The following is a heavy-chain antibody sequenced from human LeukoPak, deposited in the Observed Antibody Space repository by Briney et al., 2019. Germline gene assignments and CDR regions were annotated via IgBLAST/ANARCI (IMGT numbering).Heavy chain of an antibody. CDR1: GFTFTRYT. CDR3: GRDYQWAIDY. Sequence: GASVKVSCKASGFTFTRYTMHWVRQAPGRRPEWMGWIYAGTGNTKYSRKFQDRVTITRDTSASTVYMELSSLRSEDTTVYYCGRDYQWAIDYWGQGTLVTVSS. V-gene: IGHV1-3*01. J-gene: IGHJ4*02. D-gene: IGHD1-26*01. CDR2: IYAGTGNT.